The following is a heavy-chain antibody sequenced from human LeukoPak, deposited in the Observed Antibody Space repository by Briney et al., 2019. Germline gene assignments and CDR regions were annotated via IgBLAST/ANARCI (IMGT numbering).Heavy chain of an antibody. J-gene: IGHJ6*02. D-gene: IGHD3/OR15-3a*01. Sequence: PGGSLRLSCAASGLTFSTYSMNWVRQAPGKGLEWVSSISSDSNYIYYADSLKGRFTISRDNAKSSLYLQMISLRAEDTAVYYCARVAFGLYVMDVWGQGTTVTVPS. CDR1: GLTFSTYS. CDR2: ISSDSNYI. V-gene: IGHV3-21*01. CDR3: ARVAFGLYVMDV.